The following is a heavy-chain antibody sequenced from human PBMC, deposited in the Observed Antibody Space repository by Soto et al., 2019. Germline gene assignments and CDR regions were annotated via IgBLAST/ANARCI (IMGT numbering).Heavy chain of an antibody. Sequence: QVQLVESGGGVVQPGRSLRLSCAASGFTFSSYAMHWVRQAPGKGLEWVAVISYDGSNKYYADSVKGRFTISRDNSKNTLYLQMNSLRAEDTAVYYCASESGIVDFDYWGQGTLVTVSS. D-gene: IGHD2-21*01. CDR2: ISYDGSNK. CDR1: GFTFSSYA. V-gene: IGHV3-30-3*01. CDR3: ASESGIVDFDY. J-gene: IGHJ4*02.